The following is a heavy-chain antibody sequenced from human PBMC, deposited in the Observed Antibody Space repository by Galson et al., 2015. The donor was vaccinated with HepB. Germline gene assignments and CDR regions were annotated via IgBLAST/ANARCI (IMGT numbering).Heavy chain of an antibody. CDR2: IDPSDSYT. Sequence: QSGAEVKKPGESLRISCKGSGYSFTSYWISWVRQMPGKGLEWMGRIDPSDSYTNYSPSFQGHVTISADKSISTAYLQWSSLKASDTAMYYCARHTQPYPEIAVAGTRGNWFDPWGQGTLVTVSS. J-gene: IGHJ5*02. D-gene: IGHD6-19*01. CDR3: ARHTQPYPEIAVAGTRGNWFDP. CDR1: GYSFTSYW. V-gene: IGHV5-10-1*01.